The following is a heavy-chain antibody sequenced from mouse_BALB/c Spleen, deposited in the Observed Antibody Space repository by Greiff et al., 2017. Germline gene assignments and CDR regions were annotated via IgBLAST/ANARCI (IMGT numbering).Heavy chain of an antibody. CDR3: AREESTTETWFAY. CDR1: GFSLTSYG. V-gene: IGHV2-9*02. CDR2: IWAGGST. J-gene: IGHJ3*01. D-gene: IGHD2-14*01. Sequence: QVHVKQSGPGLVAPSQSLSITCTVSGFSLTSYGVHWVRQPPGKGLEWLGVIWAGGSTNYNSALMSRLSISKDNSKSQVFLKMNSLQTDDTAMYYCAREESTTETWFAYWGQGTLVTVSA.